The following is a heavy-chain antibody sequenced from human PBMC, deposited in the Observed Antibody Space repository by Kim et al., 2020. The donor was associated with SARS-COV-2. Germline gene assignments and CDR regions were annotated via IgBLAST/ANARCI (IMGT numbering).Heavy chain of an antibody. CDR2: IYYSGST. CDR1: GGSISSGGYY. D-gene: IGHD5-12*01. J-gene: IGHJ6*02. CDR3: ARDSIIVATDDYYYYGMDV. V-gene: IGHV4-31*03. Sequence: SETLSLTCTVSGGSISSGGYYWSWIRQHPGKGLEWIGYIYYSGSTYYNPSLKSRVTISVDTSKNQFSLKLSSVTAADTAVYYCARDSIIVATDDYYYYGMDVWGQGTTVTVSS.